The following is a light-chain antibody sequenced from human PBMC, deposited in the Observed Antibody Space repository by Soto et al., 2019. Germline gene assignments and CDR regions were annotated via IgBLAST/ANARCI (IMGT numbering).Light chain of an antibody. Sequence: QSALTQPASVSGSPGQSVTISCTGTSSDVGGYDYVSWYQQHPGTAPKLILYEVNNRPSGVSNRFSGSKSGNTASLIISGLQTEEEANYYCSAYTTSNTLIFGTGTKVTVL. CDR2: EVN. V-gene: IGLV2-14*01. J-gene: IGLJ1*01. CDR3: SAYTTSNTLI. CDR1: SSDVGGYDY.